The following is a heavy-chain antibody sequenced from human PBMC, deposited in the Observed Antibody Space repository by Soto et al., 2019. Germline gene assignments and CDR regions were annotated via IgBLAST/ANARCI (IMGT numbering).Heavy chain of an antibody. V-gene: IGHV3-64*01. CDR3: ARDRGSGRQLDWYFDL. J-gene: IGHJ2*01. CDR1: GFTFSSYA. D-gene: IGHD3-16*01. CDR2: ISSNGGST. Sequence: EVQLVESGGGLVQPGGSLRLSCAASGFTFSSYAMHWVRQAPGKGLEYVSAISSNGGSTYYANSVKGRFTISRDNSKNSLYLQMGSLRAEDRAVYYCARDRGSGRQLDWYFDLWGRGSLVTVSS.